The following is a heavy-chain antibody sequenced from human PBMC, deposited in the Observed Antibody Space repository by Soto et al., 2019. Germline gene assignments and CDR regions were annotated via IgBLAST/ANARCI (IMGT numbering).Heavy chain of an antibody. D-gene: IGHD5-12*01. V-gene: IGHV1-69*12. J-gene: IGHJ6*02. CDR3: ARDKDRLQLGGNSYYSVDC. CDR1: GGTFSNSA. Sequence: QVHLEQSGAEVKRPGSSVKVSCKASGGTFSNSAISWVRQAPGQGLEWMGGIMPIFRTPDYAQKFQGRVTITADESSTTAYMELTGLSSDDTAGYYCARDKDRLQLGGNSYYSVDCWGQGPTVTVSS. CDR2: IMPIFRTP.